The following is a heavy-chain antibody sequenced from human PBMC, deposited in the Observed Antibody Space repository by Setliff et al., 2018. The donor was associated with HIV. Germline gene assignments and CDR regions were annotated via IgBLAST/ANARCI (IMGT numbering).Heavy chain of an antibody. CDR2: ISGRGSNT. CDR3: AKAGGGIVYFYYMDV. Sequence: GESLKISCAASGFTFRNFAMNWVRRAPGKGLEWVSTISGRGSNTYYAESVKGRFTISRDNSKNTLSLQLNSLRAEDSAVYYCAKAGGGIVYFYYMDVWGEGTTV. D-gene: IGHD3-16*02. CDR1: GFTFRNFA. J-gene: IGHJ6*03. V-gene: IGHV3-23*01.